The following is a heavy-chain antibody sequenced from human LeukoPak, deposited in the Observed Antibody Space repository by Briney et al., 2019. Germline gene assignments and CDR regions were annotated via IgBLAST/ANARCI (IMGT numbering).Heavy chain of an antibody. V-gene: IGHV3-30-3*01. D-gene: IGHD6-19*01. CDR2: ISYDGSNK. Sequence: GGSLGLSCAASGFTFSSYAMHWVRQAPGKGLEWVAVISYDGSNKYYADSVKGRFTISRDNSKNTLYLQMNSLRAEDTAVYYCARDFGPKYSSGWYPDYYYGMDVWGQGTTVTVSS. CDR1: GFTFSSYA. CDR3: ARDFGPKYSSGWYPDYYYGMDV. J-gene: IGHJ6*02.